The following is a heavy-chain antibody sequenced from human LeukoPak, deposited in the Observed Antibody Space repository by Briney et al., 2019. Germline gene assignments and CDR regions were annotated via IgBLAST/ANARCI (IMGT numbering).Heavy chain of an antibody. J-gene: IGHJ4*02. CDR2: IYPGDSDT. CDR3: TRWVYYYDTSGSRGEY. CDR1: GYSFTNYW. V-gene: IGHV5-51*01. Sequence: GESLKISCKASGYSFTNYWIGWVRKMPGKGLEWMGIIYPGDSDTRYSPSFQGQVTISADKSISTAYMQWSSLKASDTAMYYCTRWVYYYDTSGSRGEYWGQGTLVTVSS. D-gene: IGHD3-22*01.